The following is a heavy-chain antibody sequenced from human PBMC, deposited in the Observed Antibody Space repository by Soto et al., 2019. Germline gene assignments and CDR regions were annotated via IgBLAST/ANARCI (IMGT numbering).Heavy chain of an antibody. CDR1: GFTFSSYG. CDR3: AKGLEGGAAKRGWSFDY. V-gene: IGHV3-30*18. Sequence: QVQLVESGGGVVQPGRSLRLSCAASGFTFSSYGMHWVRQAPGKGLEWVAVISYDGSNKYYADSVKGRFTISRDNSKNTLNLQMNSLRAEDTAVYYCAKGLEGGAAKRGWSFDYWGQGTLVTVSS. CDR2: ISYDGSNK. D-gene: IGHD3-16*01. J-gene: IGHJ4*02.